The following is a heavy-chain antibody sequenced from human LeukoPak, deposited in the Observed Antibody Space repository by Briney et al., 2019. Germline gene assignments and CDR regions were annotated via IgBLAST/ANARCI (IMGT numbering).Heavy chain of an antibody. CDR1: GYTFTNYG. V-gene: IGHV7-4-1*02. CDR3: ARGDYYDAFDI. Sequence: ASVKVSCKASGYTFTNYGMNWVRQAPGQGLEWMGWINTNTGNLTYAQGFTGRFVFSLDTSVSTAYLQISSLKAEDTAVYYCARGDYYDAFDIWGQGTLVTVSS. D-gene: IGHD3-22*01. J-gene: IGHJ3*02. CDR2: INTNTGNL.